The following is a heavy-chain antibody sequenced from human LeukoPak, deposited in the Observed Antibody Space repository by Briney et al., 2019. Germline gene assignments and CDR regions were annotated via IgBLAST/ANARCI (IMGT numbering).Heavy chain of an antibody. CDR3: AREVYAERAFDI. Sequence: GGSLRLSCAASGFTFSDYYMSWIRQAPGKGLEWVSYISSSGSTIYYADSVKGRFTISRDNAKNSLYLQMNSLRAEDTAAYYCAREVYAERAFDIWGQGTMVTVSS. D-gene: IGHD2/OR15-2a*01. CDR2: ISSSGSTI. CDR1: GFTFSDYY. J-gene: IGHJ3*02. V-gene: IGHV3-11*01.